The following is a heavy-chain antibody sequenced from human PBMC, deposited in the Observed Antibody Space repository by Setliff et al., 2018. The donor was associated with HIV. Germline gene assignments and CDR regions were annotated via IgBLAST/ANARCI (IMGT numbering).Heavy chain of an antibody. CDR3: ARAGSFDPYYYMDV. Sequence: PGESLKISCKASGYKFYTYWIGWVRQMPGKGLEWMGIIYPTDSDTRYSPSFQGHVTFSVDTSISTAYLQWSSLKASDTAMYYCARAGSFDPYYYMDVWGKGTTVTVSS. D-gene: IGHD3-10*01. J-gene: IGHJ6*03. V-gene: IGHV5-51*01. CDR1: GYKFYTYW. CDR2: IYPTDSDT.